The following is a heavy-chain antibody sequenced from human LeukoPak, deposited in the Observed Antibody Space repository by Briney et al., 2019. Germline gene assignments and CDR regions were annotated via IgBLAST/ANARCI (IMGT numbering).Heavy chain of an antibody. CDR2: IYHSGST. CDR3: ARQLSNYDYVWGSYRTHLNFDY. CDR1: GYSISSGYY. V-gene: IGHV4-38-2*01. J-gene: IGHJ4*02. D-gene: IGHD3-16*02. Sequence: SETLSLTCAVSGYSISSGYYWGWSRPPPGKGREWIGIIYHSGSTYYNPSLKSRVTISVDTSKNQFSLKLSSVTAADTAVYYCARQLSNYDYVWGSYRTHLNFDYWGQGTLVTVSS.